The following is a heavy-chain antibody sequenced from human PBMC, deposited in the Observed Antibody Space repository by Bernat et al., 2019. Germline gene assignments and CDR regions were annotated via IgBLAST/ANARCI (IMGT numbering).Heavy chain of an antibody. CDR1: GGSISSSSYH. D-gene: IGHD6-19*01. V-gene: IGHV4-39*01. CDR2: IYYSGST. CDR3: ARHPGSSGWYKWFDP. Sequence: QLQLQESGPGLVKPSETLSLTRTVSGGSISSSSYHWGWIRQPPGKGLEWIGSIYYSGSTYYTPSLKSRATMSVDTSKNYFSLKLSSVTAADTAMYYCARHPGSSGWYKWFDPWGQGTRVTVSS. J-gene: IGHJ5*02.